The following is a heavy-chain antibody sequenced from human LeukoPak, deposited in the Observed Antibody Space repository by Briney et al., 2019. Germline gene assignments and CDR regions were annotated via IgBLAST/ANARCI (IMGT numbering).Heavy chain of an antibody. CDR2: ISTYNGNT. J-gene: IGHJ4*02. D-gene: IGHD2-2*01. Sequence: GASVKVSCKASGYTFTNYYIHWVRQAPGQGLEWVGWISTYNGNTFYAQKFEGRVTMTTDTSTNTVYMDLRSLRSDDTAVYYCARDLEHCRNIICSNSAYWGQGTLVTVSS. V-gene: IGHV1-18*04. CDR3: ARDLEHCRNIICSNSAY. CDR1: GYTFTNYY.